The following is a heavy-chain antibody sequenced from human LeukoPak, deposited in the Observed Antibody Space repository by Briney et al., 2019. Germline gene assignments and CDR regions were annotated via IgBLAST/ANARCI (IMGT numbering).Heavy chain of an antibody. D-gene: IGHD3-16*01. V-gene: IGHV3-73*01. Sequence: PGGSLRLSCAASGFTFSGSAMHWVRQASGKGLEWVGRIRSKANSYATAYAASVKGRFTISRDDSKNTAYLQMNSLRAEDTAVYYCAKESLTPCLDYWGQGTLVTVSS. CDR2: IRSKANSYAT. CDR1: GFTFSGSA. J-gene: IGHJ4*02. CDR3: AKESLTPCLDY.